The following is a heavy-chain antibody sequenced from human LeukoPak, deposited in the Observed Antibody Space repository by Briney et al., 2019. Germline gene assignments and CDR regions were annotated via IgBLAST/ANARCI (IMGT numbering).Heavy chain of an antibody. CDR2: ISSSGSTI. J-gene: IGHJ4*02. Sequence: GGSLRLSCAASGFTFSDYYMSWIRQAPGKGLEWVSYISSSGSTIYYADSVKGRFTISRDNAKNSLYLQMNSLRAEDTAVYYCARERNRYYDSSGYSSVDYWGQGTLVTVSS. CDR3: ARERNRYYDSSGYSSVDY. CDR1: GFTFSDYY. V-gene: IGHV3-11*01. D-gene: IGHD3-22*01.